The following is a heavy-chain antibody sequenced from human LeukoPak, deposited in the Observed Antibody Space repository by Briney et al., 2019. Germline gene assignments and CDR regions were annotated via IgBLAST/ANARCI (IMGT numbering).Heavy chain of an antibody. V-gene: IGHV4-61*02. J-gene: IGHJ3*02. Sequence: SSQTLSLTCTVSGDSISSGDYYWSWIRQPAGKGLEWIGRISSSGSTNYNPSLKSRVTISVDTSKNQFSLKLSSVTAADTAVYFCARGPYSYDSSCALDIWGQGTMVTVSS. CDR1: GDSISSGDYY. CDR2: ISSSGST. CDR3: ARGPYSYDSSCALDI. D-gene: IGHD3-22*01.